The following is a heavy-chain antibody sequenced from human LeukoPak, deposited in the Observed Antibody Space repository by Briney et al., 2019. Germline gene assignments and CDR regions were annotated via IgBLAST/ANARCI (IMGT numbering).Heavy chain of an antibody. CDR1: GGSISSYY. Sequence: SETLSLTCTVSGGSISSYYWSWIRQPPGKGLEWIGEINHSGSTNYNPSLKSRVTISVDTSKNQFSLKLSSVTAADTAVYYCARGHNWNYFDCWGQGTLVTVSS. J-gene: IGHJ4*02. D-gene: IGHD1-20*01. CDR3: ARGHNWNYFDC. V-gene: IGHV4-34*01. CDR2: INHSGST.